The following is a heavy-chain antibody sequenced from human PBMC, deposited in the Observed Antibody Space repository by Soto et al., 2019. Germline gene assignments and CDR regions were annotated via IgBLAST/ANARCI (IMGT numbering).Heavy chain of an antibody. V-gene: IGHV3-23*01. CDR2: ISVSGGTT. CDR3: AKDGVGWVTTVSYFDS. Sequence: EVQLLESGGGLVQSGGSLRLSCAASGFTFSSFAMNWVRQAPGKGLEWVSTISVSGGTTTYADSVKGRFTISRDNSMDTLYLKMNSLRAEDTALYFCAKDGVGWVTTVSYFDSWGQGTRVTVSS. CDR1: GFTFSSFA. D-gene: IGHD4-17*01. J-gene: IGHJ4*02.